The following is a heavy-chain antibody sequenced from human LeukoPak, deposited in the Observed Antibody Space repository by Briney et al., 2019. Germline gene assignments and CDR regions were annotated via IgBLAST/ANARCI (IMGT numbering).Heavy chain of an antibody. D-gene: IGHD3-3*01. Sequence: WGSLRLSWAASGFTFSSYSMNWVRQAPGKGPEWVSYISSSSSTIYYADSVKGRFTISRDNAKNSLYLQMNSLRAEDTAVYYCTNYDFRSGYDIDYWGQGTLVTVSS. CDR1: GFTFSSYS. CDR3: TNYDFRSGYDIDY. J-gene: IGHJ4*02. CDR2: ISSSSSTI. V-gene: IGHV3-48*01.